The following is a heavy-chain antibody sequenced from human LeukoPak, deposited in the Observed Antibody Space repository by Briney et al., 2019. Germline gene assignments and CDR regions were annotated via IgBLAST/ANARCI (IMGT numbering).Heavy chain of an antibody. J-gene: IGHJ4*02. Sequence: ASVKVSCKASGYTFTSYGISWVRQAPGQGLEWMGWISAYNGNTNYAQKLQGRVTMTTDTSTSTAYMELSSLRSEDTAVYYCARGPYYYDSSGYQTTVGYYFDYWGQGTLVTVSS. D-gene: IGHD3-22*01. CDR3: ARGPYYYDSSGYQTTVGYYFDY. V-gene: IGHV1-18*01. CDR1: GYTFTSYG. CDR2: ISAYNGNT.